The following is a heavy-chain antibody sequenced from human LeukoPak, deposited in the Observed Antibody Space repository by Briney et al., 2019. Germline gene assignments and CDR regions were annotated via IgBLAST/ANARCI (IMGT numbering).Heavy chain of an antibody. J-gene: IGHJ4*01. CDR2: ADGGGSST. CDR3: ARGPGSSGGAYVGDY. CDR1: GFTFSTHW. Sequence: GGSLRLSCTASGFTFSTHWMHWVRQVPGRGPVWVSRADGGGSSTSYADSVKGRFSISRDNAKSTLYLQMNGLRAEDTAVYYCARGPGSSGGAYVGDYWGHGTLVTVSS. D-gene: IGHD3-22*01. V-gene: IGHV3-74*01.